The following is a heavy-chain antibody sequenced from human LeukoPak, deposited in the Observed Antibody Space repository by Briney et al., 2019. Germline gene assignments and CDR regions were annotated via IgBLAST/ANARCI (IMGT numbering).Heavy chain of an antibody. Sequence: PSETLSLTCTVSGGSISSTTYYWGWIRQPPGKGLEWIGSIYYSGSAYYNPSLKSRVNILVDTSKNQFSLKLSSVTAADTAVYYCARAPVLLWFGEPQAYWYFDLWGRGTLVTVSS. CDR2: IYYSGSA. CDR3: ARAPVLLWFGEPQAYWYFDL. V-gene: IGHV4-39*07. J-gene: IGHJ2*01. D-gene: IGHD3-10*01. CDR1: GGSISSTTYY.